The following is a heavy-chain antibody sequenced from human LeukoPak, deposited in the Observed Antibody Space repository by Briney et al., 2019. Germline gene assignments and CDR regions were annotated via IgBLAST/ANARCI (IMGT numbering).Heavy chain of an antibody. J-gene: IGHJ4*02. CDR2: IYYSGST. CDR3: ARGVVAATPFDY. D-gene: IGHD2-15*01. Sequence: SETLSLTCTVSCGSISSCYWIWLGQPPRKGLEWIGYIYYSGSTNYNPSLQSRVTISVDTSKNPCSLKLSSVTAADTAVYYCARGVVAATPFDYWGQGTLVTVSS. V-gene: IGHV4-59*01. CDR1: CGSISSCY.